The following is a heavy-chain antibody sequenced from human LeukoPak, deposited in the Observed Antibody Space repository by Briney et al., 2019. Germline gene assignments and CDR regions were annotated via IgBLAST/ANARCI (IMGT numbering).Heavy chain of an antibody. V-gene: IGHV3-30*02. CDR1: GLTFSSYG. CDR3: ANPQSRGYDYLDY. D-gene: IGHD5-12*01. Sequence: SGGSLRLSCAASGLTFSSYGMHWVRQAPGKGLEWVAVIWYDGSKKYYADSVKGRFTISKDNSKNTLYLQMNRLRDDDTAVYYCANPQSRGYDYLDYWGQGTLVTVSS. J-gene: IGHJ4*02. CDR2: IWYDGSKK.